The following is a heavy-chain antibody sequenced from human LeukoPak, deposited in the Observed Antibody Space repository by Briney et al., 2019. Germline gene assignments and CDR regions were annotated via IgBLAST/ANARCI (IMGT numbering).Heavy chain of an antibody. Sequence: GESLKISCKASGYSFTNYWIGWVRQMPGKGLEWMGIIYPGDSDPRYSPSFQGQVTISADKSISTAYLQWSSLKASDTAMYYCARLPGFVDEAFDIWGEGTMVTVSS. CDR2: IYPGDSDP. CDR3: ARLPGFVDEAFDI. J-gene: IGHJ3*02. D-gene: IGHD2-21*01. V-gene: IGHV5-51*01. CDR1: GYSFTNYW.